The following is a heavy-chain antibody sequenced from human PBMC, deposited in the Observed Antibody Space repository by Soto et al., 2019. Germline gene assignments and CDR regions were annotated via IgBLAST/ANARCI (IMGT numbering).Heavy chain of an antibody. D-gene: IGHD6-25*01. V-gene: IGHV1-2*02. CDR2: ISPTTGGT. Sequence: ASVKVSCKASGYSFTCYYLHWVRQAPGQGLEWVGWISPTTGGTSYVQKFEGRVTMTRDTSISTVYMELSRLKSDDTAVYFCARDRADQEIAADNYFDHWGQGTLVTVSS. J-gene: IGHJ4*02. CDR3: ARDRADQEIAADNYFDH. CDR1: GYSFTCYY.